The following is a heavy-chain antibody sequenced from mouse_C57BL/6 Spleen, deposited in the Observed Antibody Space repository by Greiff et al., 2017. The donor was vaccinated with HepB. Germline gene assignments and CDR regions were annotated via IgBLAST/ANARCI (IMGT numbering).Heavy chain of an antibody. CDR1: GFTFTDYY. CDR2: IRNKANGYTT. CDR3: ARYKGRYYAMDY. J-gene: IGHJ4*01. Sequence: EVKLVESGGGLVQPGGSLSLSCAASGFTFTDYYMSWVRQPPGKALEWLGFIRNKANGYTTEYSASVKGRFTISRDNSQSILYLQRNALRAEDSATYYCARYKGRYYAMDYWGQGTSVTVSS. V-gene: IGHV7-3*01.